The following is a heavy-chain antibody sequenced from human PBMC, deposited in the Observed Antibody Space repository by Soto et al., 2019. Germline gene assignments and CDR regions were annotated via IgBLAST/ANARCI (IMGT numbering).Heavy chain of an antibody. D-gene: IGHD3-10*01. Sequence: GASVKVSCKASGYTFTSYAMHWVRQAPGQRLEWMGWINAGNGNTKYSQNFQGRVTITRDTSASTAYMELSSLRSEDTAVYYCARGLTMVRGVILDAFDIWGQGTMVT. CDR3: ARGLTMVRGVILDAFDI. V-gene: IGHV1-3*01. J-gene: IGHJ3*02. CDR2: INAGNGNT. CDR1: GYTFTSYA.